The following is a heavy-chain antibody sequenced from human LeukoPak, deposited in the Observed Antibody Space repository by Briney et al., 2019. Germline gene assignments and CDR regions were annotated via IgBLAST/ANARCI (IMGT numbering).Heavy chain of an antibody. V-gene: IGHV4-4*07. CDR3: ARDRHYYDSSGYIRMDV. J-gene: IGHJ6*03. D-gene: IGHD3-22*01. CDR2: IHTTGST. Sequence: SETLSLTCTVSGGSITSYYWSWIRQPAGKGLEWIGRIHTTGSTNYNPSLKSRVTMSVDTSKNQFSLKLSSVTAADTAVYYCARDRHYYDSSGYIRMDVWGKGTTVTISS. CDR1: GGSITSYY.